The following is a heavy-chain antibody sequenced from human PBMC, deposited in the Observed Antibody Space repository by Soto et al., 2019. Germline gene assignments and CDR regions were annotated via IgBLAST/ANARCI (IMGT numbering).Heavy chain of an antibody. J-gene: IGHJ4*01. CDR2: INPRGETR. CDR3: ARSGTPLIEILDY. D-gene: IGHD1-7*01. Sequence: QVHLVESGGGLVKPGASLRLSCAASGFTFSDFYMNWIRQAPGQGLEWLSFINPRGETRYIADSIRGRFTFSRDNARRTLYLQMDRLQADDTAVYYCARSGTPLIEILDYWGHGTLVTVSS. V-gene: IGHV3-11*01. CDR1: GFTFSDFY.